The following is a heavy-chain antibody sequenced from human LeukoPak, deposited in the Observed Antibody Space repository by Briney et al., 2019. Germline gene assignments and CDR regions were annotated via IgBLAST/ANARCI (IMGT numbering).Heavy chain of an antibody. Sequence: SETLSLTCTVSGGSISSYYWSWIRQPPGKGLEWIGNIYYSGSTNYNLSLKSRVTISVDTSKNQVSLKLSSVTAADTAVCYCARDRYYYGYGDYYYMDVWGKGTTVTISS. CDR1: GGSISSYY. V-gene: IGHV4-59*01. CDR3: ARDRYYYGYGDYYYMDV. CDR2: IYYSGST. J-gene: IGHJ6*03. D-gene: IGHD3-10*01.